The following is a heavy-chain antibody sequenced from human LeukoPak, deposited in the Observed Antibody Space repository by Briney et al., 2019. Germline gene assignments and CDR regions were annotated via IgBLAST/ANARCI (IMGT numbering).Heavy chain of an antibody. Sequence: PGRSLRLSCAASGFTFSNHGMHWVRQAPGRGLEWVAVISYDGSNKYYADSVKGRFTISRDNSKNTLYLQMNSLRAEDTAVYYCAKRDYYGSGSYPGGFDYWGQGTLVTVSS. V-gene: IGHV3-30*18. CDR3: AKRDYYGSGSYPGGFDY. CDR2: ISYDGSNK. CDR1: GFTFSNHG. D-gene: IGHD3-10*01. J-gene: IGHJ4*02.